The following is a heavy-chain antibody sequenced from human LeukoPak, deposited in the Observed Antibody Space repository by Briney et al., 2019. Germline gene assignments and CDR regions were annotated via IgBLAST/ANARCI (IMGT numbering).Heavy chain of an antibody. D-gene: IGHD6-19*01. Sequence: GGSLRLSCAASGFSFSTTWMHWVRQVPGQGLVWVARITSDGTSISYTESVKGRFTISRDNAKNTLYLQMNSLRAEDMAVYYCARGGWRGLDGYFDLWGRGTLVTVSS. CDR3: ARGGWRGLDGYFDL. J-gene: IGHJ2*01. V-gene: IGHV3-74*03. CDR1: GFSFSTTW. CDR2: ITSDGTSI.